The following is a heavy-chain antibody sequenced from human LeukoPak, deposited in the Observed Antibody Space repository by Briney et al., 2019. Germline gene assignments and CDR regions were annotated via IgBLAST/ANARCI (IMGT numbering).Heavy chain of an antibody. Sequence: SETLSLTCAVSGDSSSSSIYYWGWIHQPPGKGLEWIGSIDYSGSTYYNPSLKSRATISIDTSKNQLSLKLSSVTAADTALYYCARDMGGSYPVFQHWGQGTLVTVSS. D-gene: IGHD1-26*01. CDR2: IDYSGST. J-gene: IGHJ1*01. CDR1: GDSSSSSIYY. CDR3: ARDMGGSYPVFQH. V-gene: IGHV4-39*07.